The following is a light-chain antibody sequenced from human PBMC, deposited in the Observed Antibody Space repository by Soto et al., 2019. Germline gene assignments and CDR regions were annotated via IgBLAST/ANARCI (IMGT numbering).Light chain of an antibody. CDR2: DAS. CDR1: QSVGNNY. CDR3: HQYGSTPLT. Sequence: EIVLTQSPGTLSLSPGERATLSCRASQSVGNNYLAWYQQKPGQAPRLLIYDASSRATGIPDRFSGSGSGTDFTLTINRLEPEDFAVYYCHQYGSTPLTFGGGTKVEIK. J-gene: IGKJ4*01. V-gene: IGKV3-20*01.